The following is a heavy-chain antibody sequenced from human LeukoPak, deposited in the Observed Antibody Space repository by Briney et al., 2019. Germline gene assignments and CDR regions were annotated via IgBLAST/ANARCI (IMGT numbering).Heavy chain of an antibody. CDR1: GYTLTELS. CDR2: FDPEDGET. D-gene: IGHD3-3*01. J-gene: IGHJ5*02. CDR3: ATPLGFWSGRRGWFDP. V-gene: IGHV1-24*01. Sequence: ASVKVSCKVSGYTLTELSMHWVRQAPGKGLEWMGGFDPEDGETIYAQKFQGRVTMTEDTSTDTAYMELSSLRSEDTAVYYCATPLGFWSGRRGWFDPWGQGTLVTVSS.